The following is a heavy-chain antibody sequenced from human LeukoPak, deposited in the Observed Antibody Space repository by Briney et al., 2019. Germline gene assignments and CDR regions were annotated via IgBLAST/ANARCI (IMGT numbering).Heavy chain of an antibody. Sequence: GRSLRLSCAASGFTFSSYGMHWVRQAPGKGLEWVAVISYDGSKKYYTDSMKGRFNISRDNSKNTLYLQMNSLRAEDTAVYYCAKEAQSYYYDNSGFDYWGQGTLVTVSS. CDR2: ISYDGSKK. D-gene: IGHD3-22*01. V-gene: IGHV3-30*18. CDR3: AKEAQSYYYDNSGFDY. J-gene: IGHJ4*02. CDR1: GFTFSSYG.